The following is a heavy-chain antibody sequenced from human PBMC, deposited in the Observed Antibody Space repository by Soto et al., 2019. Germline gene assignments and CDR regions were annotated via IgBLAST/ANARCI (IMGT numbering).Heavy chain of an antibody. D-gene: IGHD2-2*02. V-gene: IGHV4-39*01. CDR2: IYYSGST. CDR1: GGSISSSSYY. Sequence: TLSLTCTVSGGSISSSSYYWGWIRQPPGKGLEWIGSIYYSGSTYYNPSLKSRVTISVDTSKNQFSLKLSSVTAADTAVYYCARNEEVVPAAIRTGWCDPWGQGPLGTVSS. J-gene: IGHJ5*02. CDR3: ARNEEVVPAAIRTGWCDP.